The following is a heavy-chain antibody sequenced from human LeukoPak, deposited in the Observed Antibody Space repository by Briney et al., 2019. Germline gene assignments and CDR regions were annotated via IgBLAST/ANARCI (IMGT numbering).Heavy chain of an antibody. CDR1: GFTFSTYS. D-gene: IGHD3-16*01. Sequence: GGSLRLSCAASGFTFSTYSMNWVRQAPGKGLEWVAVISYDGSNKYYADSVKGRFTISRDNSKNTLYLQMNSLRAEDTAVYYCAKDRVWPTARYYFDYWGQGTLVTVSS. V-gene: IGHV3-30*18. J-gene: IGHJ4*02. CDR3: AKDRVWPTARYYFDY. CDR2: ISYDGSNK.